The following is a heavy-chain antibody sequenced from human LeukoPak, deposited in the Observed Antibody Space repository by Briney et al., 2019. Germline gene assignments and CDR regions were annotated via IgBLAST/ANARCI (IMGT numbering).Heavy chain of an antibody. V-gene: IGHV1-2*02. CDR1: GYTFTGYY. J-gene: IGHJ5*02. Sequence: GASVKVSCKASGYTFTGYYMHWVRQAPGQGLEWMGWINPNIGGTNYAQKFQGRVTMTRDTSISTAYMELSRLRSDDTAVYYCARDQEGYCTNGVCYEGNWFDLWGQGTLVTVSS. D-gene: IGHD2-8*01. CDR3: ARDQEGYCTNGVCYEGNWFDL. CDR2: INPNIGGT.